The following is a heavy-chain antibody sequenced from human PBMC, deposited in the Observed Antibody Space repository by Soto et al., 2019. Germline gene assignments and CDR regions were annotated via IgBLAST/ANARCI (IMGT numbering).Heavy chain of an antibody. V-gene: IGHV3-72*01. D-gene: IGHD4-17*01. J-gene: IGHJ4*02. CDR1: GLTFRDSY. CDR3: TTEATVDYDFDY. CDR2: IIKYTNSYTT. Sequence: RLSCSASGLTFRDSYMESVRQAPGKGKEWVGSIIKYTNSYTTEYAASVKGKFIISRDNSTNSLYLQMSSLKPEDTAVYYCTTEATVDYDFDYWGQGTLVTVSS.